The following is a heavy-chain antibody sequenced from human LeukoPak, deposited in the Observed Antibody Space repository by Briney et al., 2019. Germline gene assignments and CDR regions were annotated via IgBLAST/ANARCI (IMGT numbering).Heavy chain of an antibody. Sequence: GGSLRLSCAASGFTFSSYGMHWVRQAPGKGLGWVALIFYDGSNKYYADSVKGRFTISRDNSKNTLYLQMNSLRAEDTALYYCARGPYGSGSYYNFGFDYWGQGTLVTVSS. CDR3: ARGPYGSGSYYNFGFDY. CDR1: GFTFSSYG. D-gene: IGHD3-10*01. CDR2: IFYDGSNK. V-gene: IGHV3-33*01. J-gene: IGHJ4*02.